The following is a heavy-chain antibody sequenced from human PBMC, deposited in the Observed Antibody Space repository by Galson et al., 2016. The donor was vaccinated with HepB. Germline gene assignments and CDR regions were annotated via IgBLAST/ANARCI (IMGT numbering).Heavy chain of an antibody. CDR1: GFIVSDNY. CDR2: IYSGDRT. Sequence: SLRLSCAASGFIVSDNYVNWVRQAPGKGLEWVSGIYSGDRTYYSDSVRGRLNIPRDSSKNTLYLQMNSLTAEDTAMYYCVKDDLYITTVTAEEYYYGIDVWGKGTTVTVSS. D-gene: IGHD7-27*01. CDR3: VKDDLYITTVTAEEYYYGIDV. J-gene: IGHJ6*04. V-gene: IGHV3-53*01.